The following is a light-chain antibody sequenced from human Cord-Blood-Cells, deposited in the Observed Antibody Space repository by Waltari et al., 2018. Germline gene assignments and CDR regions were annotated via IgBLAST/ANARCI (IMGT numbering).Light chain of an antibody. CDR2: GAS. V-gene: IGKV3-20*01. CDR3: QQYGSSPKT. CDR1: QSVSSSY. J-gene: IGKJ1*01. Sequence: EIVLTQSPGPLSLSPGDRATLSCRASQSVSSSYVAWYQQKPGQAPRLLIYGASSRATGIPDRFSGSGSGTDFTLTISRLEPEDFAVYYCQQYGSSPKTFGQGTKVEIK.